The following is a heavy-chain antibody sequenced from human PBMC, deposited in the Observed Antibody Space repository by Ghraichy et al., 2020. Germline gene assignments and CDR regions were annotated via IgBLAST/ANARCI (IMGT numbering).Heavy chain of an antibody. CDR3: ARVVPAALFFDY. CDR2: IYYSGST. D-gene: IGHD2-2*01. V-gene: IGHV4-39*01. J-gene: IGHJ4*02. Sequence: SETLSLTCTVSGGSISSSSYYWGWIRQPPGKGLVWIGSIYYSGSTYYNPSLKSRVTISVDTSKNQFSLKLSSVTAADTAVYYCARVVPAALFFDYWGQGTLVTVSS. CDR1: GGSISSSSYY.